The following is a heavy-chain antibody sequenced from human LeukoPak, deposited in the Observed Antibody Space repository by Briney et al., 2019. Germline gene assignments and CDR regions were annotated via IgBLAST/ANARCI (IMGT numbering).Heavy chain of an antibody. CDR2: ISAYNGNT. CDR1: GYTFTSYG. D-gene: IGHD6-19*01. Sequence: ASVKVSCKASGYTFTSYGISWVRQAPGQGLEWMGWISAYNGNTDYAQKLQGRVTMTTDTSTSTAYMELRSLRSDDTAVYYCARDRGYSSGWYGYYGMDVWGQGTTVTVSS. J-gene: IGHJ6*02. CDR3: ARDRGYSSGWYGYYGMDV. V-gene: IGHV1-18*01.